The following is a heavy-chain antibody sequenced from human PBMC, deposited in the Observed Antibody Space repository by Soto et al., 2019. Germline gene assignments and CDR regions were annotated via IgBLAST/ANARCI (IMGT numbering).Heavy chain of an antibody. V-gene: IGHV4-39*07. D-gene: IGHD6-19*01. CDR1: GGPIRSSSHY. CDR3: AREGRSSGSYAYYYYGMDV. CDR2: IDESGDS. J-gene: IGHJ6*02. Sequence: TSETLSLTCTVSGGPIRSSSHYWGWIRQSPGTGLEWIGSIDESGDSYYNPSLKSRVTISVDKSKNQFSLKLSSVTAADTAVYYCAREGRSSGSYAYYYYGMDVWGQGTTVSVSS.